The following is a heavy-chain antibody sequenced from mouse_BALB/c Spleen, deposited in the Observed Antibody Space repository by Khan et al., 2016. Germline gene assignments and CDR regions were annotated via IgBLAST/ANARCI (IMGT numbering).Heavy chain of an antibody. CDR1: GYTFTDNN. J-gene: IGHJ4*01. CDR2: IYPYNGNT. V-gene: IGHV1S29*02. Sequence: VQLQQPGPELVKPGASVKISCKASGYTFTDNNMHWVKQSHGKTLEWIGYIYPYNGNTGYNQKFKNKATLTVDSSSSTAYMELRSLTSEDSAVYYWGRGYDGYPDCAMDYGGEGTSVTVSS. D-gene: IGHD2-3*01. CDR3: GRGYDGYPDCAMDY.